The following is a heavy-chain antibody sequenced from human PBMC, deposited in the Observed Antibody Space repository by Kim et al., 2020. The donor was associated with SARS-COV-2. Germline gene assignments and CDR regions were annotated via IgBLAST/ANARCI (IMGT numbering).Heavy chain of an antibody. CDR3: ARDEADYSSGWYEGAFDI. V-gene: IGHV4-59*13. Sequence: SETLSLTCTVSGGSISSYNWSWIRQPPGKGLERIGYIYYSGSTNYNTSLKSRVTISVDTSKNQFSLKLSSVTAADTAVYYCARDEADYSSGWYEGAFDIWGQGTMVTVSS. J-gene: IGHJ3*02. CDR1: GGSISSYN. D-gene: IGHD6-19*01. CDR2: IYYSGST.